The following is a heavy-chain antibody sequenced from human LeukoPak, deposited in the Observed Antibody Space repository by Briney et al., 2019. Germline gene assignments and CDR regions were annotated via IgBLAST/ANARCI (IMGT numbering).Heavy chain of an antibody. J-gene: IGHJ4*02. Sequence: SETLSLTCTVSGASISSYYWSWIRQPPGKGLEWIGYICYSGSTNYNPSLKSRVTVSVDTSKNQFSLKLSSVTAADTAVYYCARSLFSNGYSSGWYGYWGQGTLVTVSS. D-gene: IGHD6-19*01. CDR1: GASISSYY. V-gene: IGHV4-59*12. CDR3: ARSLFSNGYSSGWYGY. CDR2: ICYSGST.